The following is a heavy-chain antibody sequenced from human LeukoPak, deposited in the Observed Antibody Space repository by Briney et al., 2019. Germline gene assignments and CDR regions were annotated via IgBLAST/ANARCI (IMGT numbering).Heavy chain of an antibody. V-gene: IGHV4-34*01. Sequence: PSETLSLTCAVYGGSFSGYYWSWIRQPPGKGLEWIGEINHSGSTNYNPSLKSRVTISVDTSKNQFSLKLSSVTAADTAVYYCARAADIVVVVAATVFDYWGQGTLVTVSS. D-gene: IGHD2-15*01. CDR2: INHSGST. J-gene: IGHJ4*02. CDR1: GGSFSGYY. CDR3: ARAADIVVVVAATVFDY.